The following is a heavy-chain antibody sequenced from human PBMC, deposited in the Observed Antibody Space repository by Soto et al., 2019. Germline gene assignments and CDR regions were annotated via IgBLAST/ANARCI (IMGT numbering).Heavy chain of an antibody. CDR2: TYDSGST. D-gene: IGHD4-17*01. CDR3: AREIIPLTTDWYFDL. V-gene: IGHV4-30-4*01. CDR1: GGSISGGGYY. J-gene: IGHJ2*01. Sequence: QVQLQESGPGLVKPSETLSLTCTVSGGSISGGGYYWSWIRQPPGKGLEWIGYTYDSGSTYYNPSLKSRISISVDMSKNHGSRSLTSVTAADTAVYYCAREIIPLTTDWYFDLWGRGTLVTVSS.